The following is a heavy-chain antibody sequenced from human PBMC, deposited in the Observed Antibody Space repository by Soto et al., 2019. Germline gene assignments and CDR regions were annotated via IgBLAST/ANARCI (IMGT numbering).Heavy chain of an antibody. Sequence: PSETRSLTCTVSGGSISSGGYYWSWIRQHPGKGLEWIGYIYYSGSTYYNPSLKSRVTISVDTSKNQFSLKLSSVTAADTAVYYCARVFGFGGMDVWGQGTTVIVSS. CDR1: GGSISSGGYY. V-gene: IGHV4-31*03. J-gene: IGHJ6*02. D-gene: IGHD3-10*01. CDR3: ARVFGFGGMDV. CDR2: IYYSGST.